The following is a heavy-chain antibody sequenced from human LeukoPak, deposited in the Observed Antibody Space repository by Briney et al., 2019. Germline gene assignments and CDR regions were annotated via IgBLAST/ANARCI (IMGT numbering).Heavy chain of an antibody. CDR3: PRPHYDILTGYPSQPIDS. CDR2: VYHSGST. CDR1: GYSISSGYY. Sequence: SETLSLTCTVSGYSISSGYYWVWIRQPPGKGLEWIGSVYHSGSTYYNPSLKSRVTISVDTSKNQFSLKLSSVTAADTAVYYCPRPHYDILTGYPSQPIDSWGQGTLVTVSS. D-gene: IGHD3-9*01. V-gene: IGHV4-38-2*02. J-gene: IGHJ4*02.